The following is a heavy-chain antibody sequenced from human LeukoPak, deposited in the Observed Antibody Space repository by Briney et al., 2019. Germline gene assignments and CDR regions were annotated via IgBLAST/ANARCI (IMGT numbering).Heavy chain of an antibody. Sequence: PSETLSLTCTVSGGSISSGGYYWSWIRQHPGKGLEWIGYIYYSGSTYYNPSLKSRVTISVDTSKNQFSLKLSSVTAADTAVYYCARTAGDYHGVPFDYWGQGTLVTVSS. V-gene: IGHV4-31*03. D-gene: IGHD4-17*01. CDR1: GGSISSGGYY. CDR3: ARTAGDYHGVPFDY. J-gene: IGHJ4*02. CDR2: IYYSGST.